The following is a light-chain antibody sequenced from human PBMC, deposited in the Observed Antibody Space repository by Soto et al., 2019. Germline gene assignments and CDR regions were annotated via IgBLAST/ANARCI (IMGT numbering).Light chain of an antibody. CDR2: DVT. CDR1: NIDVGGYNY. J-gene: IGLJ1*01. Sequence: QSALTQPASASGSPGQSITISCTGTNIDVGGYNYVSWYQQHPGKAPRLIISDVTNRPSGVSNRFSGSKSGNTASLTISGLQAEDEADYYCNSYRSTSARYVFGTGTKLTVL. V-gene: IGLV2-14*01. CDR3: NSYRSTSARYV.